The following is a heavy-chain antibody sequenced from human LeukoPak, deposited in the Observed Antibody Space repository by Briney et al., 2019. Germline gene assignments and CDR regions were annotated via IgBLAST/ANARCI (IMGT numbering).Heavy chain of an antibody. CDR2: MYNTETT. J-gene: IGHJ4*02. D-gene: IGHD3-9*01. CDR3: ARHFLTAGSLD. Sequence: PSETLSLTCTISGASISNYYWSWIRQAPGKGLEWIAYMYNTETTKYNPSLKSRVTISMDTSKKQFSLKLRSVTAADTALYYCARHFLTAGSLDWGQGTLVTVSS. V-gene: IGHV4-59*08. CDR1: GASISNYY.